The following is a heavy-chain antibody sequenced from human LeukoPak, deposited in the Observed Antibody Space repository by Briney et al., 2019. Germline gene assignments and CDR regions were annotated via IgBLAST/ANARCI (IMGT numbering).Heavy chain of an antibody. Sequence: SETLSLTCAVYGGSFSGYYWSWIRQPPGKGLEWIGEINHSGSTNYNPSLKSRVTISVDTSKNQFSLKLSSVAAADTAVYYCARGRRGPSSRIVVVPAAPPFDYWGRGTLVTVSS. J-gene: IGHJ4*02. V-gene: IGHV4-34*01. CDR1: GGSFSGYY. D-gene: IGHD2-2*01. CDR3: ARGRRGPSSRIVVVPAAPPFDY. CDR2: INHSGST.